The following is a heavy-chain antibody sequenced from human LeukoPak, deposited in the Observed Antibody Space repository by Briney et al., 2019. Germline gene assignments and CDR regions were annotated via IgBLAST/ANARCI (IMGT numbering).Heavy chain of an antibody. Sequence: GGSLRLSCAASGFTVSSNYTTWVRQAPGKGLEWVSVIYSYGTTYYADSVKGRFTISRDNSKNTVFLQMNSLRVEDTAVYYCARESAPGYIDYWGQGTLVTVSS. J-gene: IGHJ4*02. D-gene: IGHD6-13*01. V-gene: IGHV3-66*01. CDR2: IYSYGTT. CDR1: GFTVSSNY. CDR3: ARESAPGYIDY.